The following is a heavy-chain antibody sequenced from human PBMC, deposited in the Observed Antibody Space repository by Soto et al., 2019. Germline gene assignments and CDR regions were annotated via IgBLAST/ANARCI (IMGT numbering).Heavy chain of an antibody. CDR3: ARGIAPASFDY. D-gene: IGHD6-13*01. Sequence: SETLSLTCTVSGGSIISYYCIFIRQPPGKGLEWIGYIYYSGSTNYNPSLKSRVTISVDTSKNQFSLKLSSVTAADTAVYYCARGIAPASFDYWGQGTLVTVSS. V-gene: IGHV4-59*01. J-gene: IGHJ4*02. CDR1: GGSIISYY. CDR2: IYYSGST.